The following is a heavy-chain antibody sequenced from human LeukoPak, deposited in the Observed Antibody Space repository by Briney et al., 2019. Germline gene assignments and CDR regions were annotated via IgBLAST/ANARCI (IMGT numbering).Heavy chain of an antibody. J-gene: IGHJ4*02. CDR2: IKSKTDGGTT. CDR1: GFTFSNAW. V-gene: IGHV3-15*01. Sequence: GGSLRLSCAASGFTFSNAWMSWVRRAPGKGLEWVGRIKSKTDGGTTDYAAPVKGRFTISRDDSKNTLYLQMNSLKTEDTAVYYCSLLGYCSGGSCSAVNWGQGTLVTVSS. CDR3: SLLGYCSGGSCSAVN. D-gene: IGHD2-15*01.